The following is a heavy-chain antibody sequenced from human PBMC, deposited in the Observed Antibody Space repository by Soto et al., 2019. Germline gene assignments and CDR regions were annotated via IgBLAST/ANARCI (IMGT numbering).Heavy chain of an antibody. CDR1: GYTFTGYY. CDR2: INPNSGGT. CDR3: ARAPRSSGWLQGY. D-gene: IGHD6-19*01. V-gene: IGHV1-2*02. Sequence: ASVKVSCKASGYTFTGYYMHWVRQAPGQGLEWMGWINPNSGGTNYAQKFQGRVTMTRDTSISTAYMELSRLRSDDTAVYYCARAPRSSGWLQGYWGQGTLVTVSS. J-gene: IGHJ4*02.